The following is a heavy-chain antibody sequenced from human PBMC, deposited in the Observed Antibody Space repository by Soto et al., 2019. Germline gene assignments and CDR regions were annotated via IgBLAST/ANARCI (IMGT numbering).Heavy chain of an antibody. CDR3: ARGPGYSSSWYDY. D-gene: IGHD6-13*01. CDR2: IYYSGST. V-gene: IGHV4-59*01. J-gene: IGHJ4*02. CDR1: GGSISSYY. Sequence: SETLSLTCTVSGGSISSYYWSWIRQPPGKGLEWIGYIYYSGSTNYNPSLKSRVTISVDTSKNQFSLKLSSVTAADTAVYYCARGPGYSSSWYDYWGQGTLVTVS.